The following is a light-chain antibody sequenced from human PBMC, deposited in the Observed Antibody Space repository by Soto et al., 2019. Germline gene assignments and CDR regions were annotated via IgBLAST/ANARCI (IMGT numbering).Light chain of an antibody. CDR3: ISYTTSSTVV. CDR1: SGDVGSYNY. V-gene: IGLV2-14*03. J-gene: IGLJ2*01. Sequence: QAVVTQPASVSGSPGQSITISCTGTSGDVGSYNYVSWYQQHPGKAPKFMIYDVSRRPSGVSDRFSGSKSGNTASLTISGLQAEDEADYYCISYTTSSTVVFGGGTKLTVL. CDR2: DVS.